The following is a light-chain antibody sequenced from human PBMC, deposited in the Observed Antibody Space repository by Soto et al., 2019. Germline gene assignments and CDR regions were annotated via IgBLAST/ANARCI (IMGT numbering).Light chain of an antibody. CDR1: QSISRY. V-gene: IGKV3-20*01. CDR2: GAS. CDR3: QQYGSSPPT. Sequence: EIVLTQSPCTLSFSPLERTTLSCRASQSISRYLAWYQQKPGQGPRLLIYGASSRATGTPDRFSGSGSGTDFTLTINRLEPEDFALYYCQQYGSSPPTFGQGTKVDIK. J-gene: IGKJ1*01.